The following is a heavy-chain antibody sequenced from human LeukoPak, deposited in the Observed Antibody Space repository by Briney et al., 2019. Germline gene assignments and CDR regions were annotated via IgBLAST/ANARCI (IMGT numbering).Heavy chain of an antibody. J-gene: IGHJ4*02. Sequence: GGSLRLSCAAPGFTFSSYAMSWVRQAPGKGLEWVSAISGSGGSTYYADSVKGRFTISRDNSKNTLYLQMNSLRAEDTAVYYCANQDKYSNPHADYWGQGTLVTVSS. CDR1: GFTFSSYA. D-gene: IGHD4-11*01. CDR3: ANQDKYSNPHADY. V-gene: IGHV3-23*01. CDR2: ISGSGGST.